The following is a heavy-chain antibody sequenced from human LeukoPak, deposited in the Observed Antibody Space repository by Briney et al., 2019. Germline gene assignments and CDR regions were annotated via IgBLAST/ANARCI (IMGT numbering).Heavy chain of an antibody. CDR2: IIGITGST. CDR3: AKQAGSYSYYGVDV. J-gene: IGHJ6*02. CDR1: GFPFSSYA. V-gene: IGHV3-23*01. Sequence: GGPLRLSCAASGFPFSSYAMSWVRQAPGKGLEWVSGIIGITGSTNYADSVKGRFTVSRDTSKNTLYLQMNSLRGEDTAVYYCAKQAGSYSYYGVDVWGQGTTVTVSS. D-gene: IGHD6-19*01.